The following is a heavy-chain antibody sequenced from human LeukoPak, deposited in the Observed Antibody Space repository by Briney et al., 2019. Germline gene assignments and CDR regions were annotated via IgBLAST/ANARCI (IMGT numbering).Heavy chain of an antibody. D-gene: IGHD3-3*01. V-gene: IGHV3-30*02. CDR1: GFTFSSYG. CDR3: ARDRGDQYYDFWSGSRCWFDP. CDR2: IRYDGSNK. J-gene: IGHJ5*02. Sequence: GGSLRLSCAASGFTFSSYGMHWVRQAPGKGLEWVAFIRYDGSNKYYADSVKGRFTISRDNSKNTLYLQMNSLRAEDTAVYYCARDRGDQYYDFWSGSRCWFDPWGQGTLVTVSS.